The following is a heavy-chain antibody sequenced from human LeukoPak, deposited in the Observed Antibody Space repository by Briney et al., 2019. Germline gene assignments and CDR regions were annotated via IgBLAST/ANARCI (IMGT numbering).Heavy chain of an antibody. D-gene: IGHD3-22*01. J-gene: IGHJ4*02. V-gene: IGHV3-64*01. CDR1: GFTFSSYA. Sequence: GRSLRLSCAASGFTFSSYAMHWVRQAPGKGLEYVSAISSNGGSTYYANSVKGRFTISRDNSKNTLYLQMGSLRAEDMAVYYCARANLRLYYYDSSGSVGAYDYWGQGTLVTVSS. CDR2: ISSNGGST. CDR3: ARANLRLYYYDSSGSVGAYDY.